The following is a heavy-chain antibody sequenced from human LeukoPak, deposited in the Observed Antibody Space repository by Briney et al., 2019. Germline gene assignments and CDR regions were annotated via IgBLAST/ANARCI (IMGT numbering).Heavy chain of an antibody. J-gene: IGHJ4*02. CDR1: GGSISSYY. V-gene: IGHV4-59*01. D-gene: IGHD3-3*01. CDR3: ARVYDFRSGYCTFDY. Sequence: PSETLSLTCTVSGGSISSYYWSWIRQPPGKGLEWIGYIYYSGSTNYNPSLKSRVTISVDTSKNQFSLKLSSVTAADTAVYYCARVYDFRSGYCTFDYWGQGTLVTVSS. CDR2: IYYSGST.